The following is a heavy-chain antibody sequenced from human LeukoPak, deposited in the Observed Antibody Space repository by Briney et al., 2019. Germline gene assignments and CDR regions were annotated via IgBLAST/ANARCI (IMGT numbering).Heavy chain of an antibody. CDR3: ARTKGIAVAGTYDY. CDR1: GDSVSSKSAA. V-gene: IGHV6-1*01. D-gene: IGHD6-19*01. J-gene: IGHJ4*02. Sequence: SQTLSLTCAISGDSVSSKSAAWNWIRQSPSRGLEWLGRTYYRSKWYNDYAVSVKSLITINPDTSKNQFSLQLNSVTPEDAAVYYCARTKGIAVAGTYDYWGQGTLVTVSS. CDR2: TYYRSKWYN.